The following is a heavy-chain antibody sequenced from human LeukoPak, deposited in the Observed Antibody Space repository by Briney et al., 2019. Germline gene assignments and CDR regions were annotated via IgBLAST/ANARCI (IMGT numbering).Heavy chain of an antibody. Sequence: ASMKVSCKASGYTFTSYAMHWVRQAPGQRLEWMGWINAGNGNTKYSQKFQGRVTITRDTSASTAYMELSSLRSEDTAVYYCAREWKWQQLVPGYWGQGTLVTVSS. CDR2: INAGNGNT. CDR1: GYTFTSYA. V-gene: IGHV1-3*01. CDR3: AREWKWQQLVPGY. J-gene: IGHJ4*02. D-gene: IGHD6-13*01.